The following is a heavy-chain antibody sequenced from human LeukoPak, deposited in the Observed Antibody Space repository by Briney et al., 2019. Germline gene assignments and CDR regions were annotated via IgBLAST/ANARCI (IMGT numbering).Heavy chain of an antibody. J-gene: IGHJ4*02. CDR1: GGSISSYY. CDR2: IYYSGNT. D-gene: IGHD3-10*01. V-gene: IGHV4-59*01. CDR3: ARLWFGELRFDY. Sequence: SETLPLTCTVSGGSISSYYWSWIRQPPGKGLEWIGHIYYSGNTNYNPSLKSRVTISVDTSKNQFSLELSSVTAADTAVYYCARLWFGELRFDYWGQGTLATVSS.